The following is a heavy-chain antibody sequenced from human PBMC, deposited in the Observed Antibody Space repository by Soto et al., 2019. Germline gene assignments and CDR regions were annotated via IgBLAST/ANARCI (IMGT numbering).Heavy chain of an antibody. D-gene: IGHD6-13*01. CDR2: IYYSGST. V-gene: IGHV4-31*03. Sequence: SETLSLTCTVSGGSISSGGYYWSWIRQHPGKGLEWIGYIYYSGSTYYNPSLKSRVTISVDTSKNQFSLKLSSVTAADTAVYYCARDRAGRPPYYYYGMDVWGQGTTVTVSS. CDR1: GGSISSGGYY. J-gene: IGHJ6*02. CDR3: ARDRAGRPPYYYYGMDV.